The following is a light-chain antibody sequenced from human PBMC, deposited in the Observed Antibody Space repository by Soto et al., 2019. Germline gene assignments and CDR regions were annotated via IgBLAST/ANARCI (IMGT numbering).Light chain of an antibody. CDR1: QSISSY. J-gene: IGKJ1*01. CDR3: HQSYGTPPT. Sequence: DIQMTQSPSSLSASVGDRVTITCRARQSISSYLNWYQQRPGKAPNLLIYAASSLQSGVPSRFSGSGSGTVFTLTISSLQPEDFTTYYCHQSYGTPPTFGQGTRVEVK. V-gene: IGKV1-39*01. CDR2: AAS.